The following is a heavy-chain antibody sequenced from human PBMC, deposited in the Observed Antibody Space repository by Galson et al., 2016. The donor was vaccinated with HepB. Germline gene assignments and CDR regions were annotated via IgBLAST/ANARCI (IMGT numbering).Heavy chain of an antibody. V-gene: IGHV4-31*03. CDR2: IYHRGTP. Sequence: TLSLTCTVSGGSISTTGYYWSWIRQHPGKGLEWIGDIYHRGTPFYNPSLTSRLTMSVDTSKNQFPLKLSRVTAADTAVDYCAKRTTGGSFDIWGQGTMVSVSS. J-gene: IGHJ3*02. D-gene: IGHD1-1*01. CDR1: GGSISTTGYY. CDR3: AKRTTGGSFDI.